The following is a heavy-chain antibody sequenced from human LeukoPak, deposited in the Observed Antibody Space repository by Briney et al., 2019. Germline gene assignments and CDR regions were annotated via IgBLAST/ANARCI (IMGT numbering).Heavy chain of an antibody. CDR2: IYHSGTT. CDR1: GYSITSGYY. V-gene: IGHV4-38-2*02. Sequence: SETLSLTCTVSGYSITSGYYWGWVRQPPGKGLEWIGSIYHSGTTYYNPSLKSRVTISVDTSKNQFSLKLSSVTAADTAVYYCASSAYYYDSSGYYPNWFDPWGQGTLVTVSS. J-gene: IGHJ5*02. CDR3: ASSAYYYDSSGYYPNWFDP. D-gene: IGHD3-22*01.